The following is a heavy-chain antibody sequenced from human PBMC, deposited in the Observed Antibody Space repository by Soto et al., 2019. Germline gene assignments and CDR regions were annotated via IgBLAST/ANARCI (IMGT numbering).Heavy chain of an antibody. Sequence: ASVKVSCKASGYTFTSYYMHWVRQAPGQGLEWMGIINPSGGSTSYAQKFQGRVTMTRDTSTSTVYMELSSLRSEDTAVYYCARSDKLARSSYYYYGMDVWGQGTTVTVSS. D-gene: IGHD1-1*01. V-gene: IGHV1-46*01. J-gene: IGHJ6*02. CDR1: GYTFTSYY. CDR2: INPSGGST. CDR3: ARSDKLARSSYYYYGMDV.